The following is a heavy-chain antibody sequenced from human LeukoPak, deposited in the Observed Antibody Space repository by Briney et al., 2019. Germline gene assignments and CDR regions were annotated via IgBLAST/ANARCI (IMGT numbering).Heavy chain of an antibody. CDR2: INPNSGGT. CDR3: ARDLVDIVATTYIAFDY. D-gene: IGHD5-12*01. Sequence: ASAKVSCKASGYTFTGYYMHWVRQAPGQGLEWMGWINPNSGGTNYAQKFQGRVTMTRDTSISTAYMELSRLRSDDAAVYYCARDLVDIVATTYIAFDYWGQGTLVTVSS. J-gene: IGHJ4*02. CDR1: GYTFTGYY. V-gene: IGHV1-2*02.